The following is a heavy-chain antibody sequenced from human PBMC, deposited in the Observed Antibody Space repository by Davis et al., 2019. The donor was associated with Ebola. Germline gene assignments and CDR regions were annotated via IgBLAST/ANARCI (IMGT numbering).Heavy chain of an antibody. CDR3: ARSFPPPDCSSTSCLYPSYYYYYMDV. J-gene: IGHJ6*03. CDR2: IIPIFGTA. D-gene: IGHD2-2*01. CDR1: GGTFSSYA. V-gene: IGHV1-69*13. Sequence: SVKVSCKASGGTFSSYAISWVRQAPGQGLEWMGGIIPIFGTANYAQKFQGRVTITADESTSTAYMELSSLRSEDTAVYYCARSFPPPDCSSTSCLYPSYYYYYMDVWGKGTTVTVSS.